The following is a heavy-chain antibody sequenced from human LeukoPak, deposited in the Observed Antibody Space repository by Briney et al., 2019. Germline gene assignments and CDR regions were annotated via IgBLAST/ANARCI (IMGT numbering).Heavy chain of an antibody. CDR2: IYHSWST. D-gene: IGHD3-9*01. CDR3: ARVKSWGILTGYYSYMDV. J-gene: IGHJ6*03. Sequence: SETLSLTCNVSGFSISSGYYWGWIRQPPGKGLDWIGSIYHSWSTYYNPSLKSRVTISVDTSKNQFSLKLSSVTAADTAVYYCARVKSWGILTGYYSYMDVWGIGTTVTVSS. CDR1: GFSISSGYY. V-gene: IGHV4-38-2*02.